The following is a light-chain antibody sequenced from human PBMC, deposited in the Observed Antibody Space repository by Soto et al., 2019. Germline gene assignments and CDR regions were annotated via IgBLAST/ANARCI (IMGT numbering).Light chain of an antibody. Sequence: ESVLTQSPATPFFSPGERATLSCRASQSVTNSLAWYQQQPGQAPRLLIYHASNRATGVPARFSGSGSGTDFTLTISSLEPADFAVYYCQQRRTFGQGTKVDIK. CDR3: QQRRT. V-gene: IGKV3-11*01. CDR1: QSVTNS. CDR2: HAS. J-gene: IGKJ1*01.